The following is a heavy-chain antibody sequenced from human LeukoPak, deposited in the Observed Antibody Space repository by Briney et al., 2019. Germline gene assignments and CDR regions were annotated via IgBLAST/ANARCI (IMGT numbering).Heavy chain of an antibody. CDR2: INPNSGGT. J-gene: IGHJ4*02. D-gene: IGHD5-18*01. CDR1: GHTFTGYY. CDR3: ARNSYGFTVDY. V-gene: IGHV1-2*02. Sequence: ASVKVSCKAFGHTFTGYYMHWVRQAPGQGLEWMGWINPNSGGTNYAQKFQGRVTMTRDTSISTAYMELSRLRSDDTAVYYCARNSYGFTVDYWGQGTLVTVSS.